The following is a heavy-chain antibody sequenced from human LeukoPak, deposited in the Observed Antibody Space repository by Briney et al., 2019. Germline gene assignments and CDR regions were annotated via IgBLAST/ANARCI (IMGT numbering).Heavy chain of an antibody. CDR1: GGSISTFH. CDR3: ARHSSATGRYFDS. D-gene: IGHD4-17*01. J-gene: IGHJ4*02. V-gene: IGHV4-59*08. Sequence: PSETLSLTCTVSGGSISTFHWSWIRQPPGRGLEWIGFNHNTGSTNYNPSLNSRVTISVDTSKNQFFLKLSSVTAADTAVYYCARHSSATGRYFDSWGRGTLVTVSS. CDR2: NHNTGST.